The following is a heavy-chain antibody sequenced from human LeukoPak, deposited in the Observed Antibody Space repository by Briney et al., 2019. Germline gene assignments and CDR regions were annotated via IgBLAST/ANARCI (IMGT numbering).Heavy chain of an antibody. Sequence: GASLRLSCAASGFTFSSYAMSWVRQAPGKGLEWVSAISGSGGSTHYADSVKGRFTISRDNSKNTLYLQMNSLRAEDTAVYYCAKDSDSSSWPPSIDYWGQGTLVTVSS. CDR3: AKDSDSSSWPPSIDY. CDR2: ISGSGGST. V-gene: IGHV3-23*01. CDR1: GFTFSSYA. D-gene: IGHD6-13*01. J-gene: IGHJ4*02.